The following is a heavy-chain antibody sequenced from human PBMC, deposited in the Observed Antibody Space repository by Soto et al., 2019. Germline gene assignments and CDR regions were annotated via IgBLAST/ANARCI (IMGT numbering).Heavy chain of an antibody. V-gene: IGHV1-18*04. J-gene: IGHJ6*02. CDR1: GYTFTSYG. D-gene: IGHD1-26*01. CDR3: ARGGVGATYYYYYYGMDV. Sequence: VASVKVSCKASGYTFTSYGISWVRQAPGQGLEWMGWISAYNGNTNYAQELQGRVTMTTDTSTSTAYMELRSLRSDDTAVYYCARGGVGATYYYYYYGMDVWGQGTTVTVSS. CDR2: ISAYNGNT.